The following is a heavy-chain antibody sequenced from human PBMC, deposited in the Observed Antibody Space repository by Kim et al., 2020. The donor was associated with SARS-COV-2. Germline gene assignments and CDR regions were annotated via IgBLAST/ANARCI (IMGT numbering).Heavy chain of an antibody. Sequence: SETLSLTCTVSGGSISSYYWSWIPQPPGKGLEWIGYIYYSGSTNYNPSLKSRVTISVDTSKNQFSLKLSSVTAADTAVYYCARSDSSGWYFRFDYWGQGTLVTVSS. CDR2: IYYSGST. D-gene: IGHD6-19*01. CDR3: ARSDSSGWYFRFDY. CDR1: GGSISSYY. V-gene: IGHV4-59*08. J-gene: IGHJ4*02.